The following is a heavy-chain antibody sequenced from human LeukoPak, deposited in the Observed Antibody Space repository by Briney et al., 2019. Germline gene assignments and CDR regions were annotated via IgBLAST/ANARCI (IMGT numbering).Heavy chain of an antibody. D-gene: IGHD2-15*01. V-gene: IGHV4-30-2*01. Sequence: SQTLSLICAVSGGSISGGGYSWSWIRQPPGKGLEWIGYIYHSGSTYYNPSLKSRVTISLDRSKNQCSLKLSSVTAADTAVYYCARGGWWQAYFDYWGQGTLVTVSS. J-gene: IGHJ4*02. CDR1: GGSISGGGYS. CDR3: ARGGWWQAYFDY. CDR2: IYHSGST.